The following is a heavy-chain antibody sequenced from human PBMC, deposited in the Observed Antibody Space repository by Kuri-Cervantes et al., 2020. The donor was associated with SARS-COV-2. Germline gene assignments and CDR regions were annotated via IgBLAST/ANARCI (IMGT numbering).Heavy chain of an antibody. J-gene: IGHJ6*03. CDR1: GFTFSSYA. CDR3: AKADYIAAAGACSYYYMDV. D-gene: IGHD6-13*01. CDR2: VSGSGGST. Sequence: GGSLRLSCAAPGFTFSSYAMSWVRQARGKGREWVSAVSGSGGSTYYADSVKCRFTISRDNSKNTRYLQMNSLRAEDTAVYYCAKADYIAAAGACSYYYMDVWGKGTTVTVSS. V-gene: IGHV3-23*01.